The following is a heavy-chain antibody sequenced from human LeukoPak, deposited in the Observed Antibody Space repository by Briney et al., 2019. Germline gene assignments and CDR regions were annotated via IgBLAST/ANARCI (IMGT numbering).Heavy chain of an antibody. CDR2: ISNSSSYI. V-gene: IGHV3-21*01. D-gene: IGHD6-13*01. J-gene: IGHJ2*01. Sequence: GGSLRLSCAASGFTFSSYSMNWVRQAPGKGLEWVSSISNSSSYIYYADSVKGRFTISRDNAKNSLYLQMNSLRAEDTAVYYCARGIAAAGRSYWYFDLWGRGTLVTVSS. CDR3: ARGIAAAGRSYWYFDL. CDR1: GFTFSSYS.